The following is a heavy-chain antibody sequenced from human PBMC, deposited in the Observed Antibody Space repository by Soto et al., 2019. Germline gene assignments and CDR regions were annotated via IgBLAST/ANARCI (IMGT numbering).Heavy chain of an antibody. Sequence: PSETLSLTCTVSGASISSGDYYWSWNRQPPGKGLEWIGYIFYSGNTFYNPSLKSRLTISVDTSKNQFSLRLSSVTAADTAVYYCARDVTMFDTNGYYYFFDSWGQGTLVTVSS. J-gene: IGHJ4*02. D-gene: IGHD3-22*01. V-gene: IGHV4-30-4*01. CDR3: ARDVTMFDTNGYYYFFDS. CDR2: IFYSGNT. CDR1: GASISSGDYY.